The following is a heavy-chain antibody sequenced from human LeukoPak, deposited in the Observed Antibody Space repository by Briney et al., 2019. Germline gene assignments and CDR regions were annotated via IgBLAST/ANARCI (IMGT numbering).Heavy chain of an antibody. J-gene: IGHJ4*02. CDR3: AKESASGSPPCY. CDR1: GFTFSSYG. Sequence: GKSLRLSCAASGFTFSSYGMHWVRQTPGKGLEWVALISFDGSIEYYADSVKGRFTISRDNPKNTLFLQMNSLRPEDTAVYYCAKESASGSPPCYWGQGTLVTVSS. D-gene: IGHD3-10*01. CDR2: ISFDGSIE. V-gene: IGHV3-30*18.